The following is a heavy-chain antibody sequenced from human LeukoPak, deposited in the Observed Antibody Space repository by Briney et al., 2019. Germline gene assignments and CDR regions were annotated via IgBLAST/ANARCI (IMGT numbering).Heavy chain of an antibody. CDR2: IYYSGST. V-gene: IGHV4-39*01. J-gene: IGHJ4*02. CDR3: ATLPAALDY. D-gene: IGHD2-2*01. Sequence: PSETLSLTCTVSGGSISSSSYYWGWIRQPPGKGLEWIGSIYYSGSTYYNPSLKSRVTISVDTSKNQFSLKLSSVTAADTAVYYCATLPAALDYWGQGTLSPSPQ. CDR1: GGSISSSSYY.